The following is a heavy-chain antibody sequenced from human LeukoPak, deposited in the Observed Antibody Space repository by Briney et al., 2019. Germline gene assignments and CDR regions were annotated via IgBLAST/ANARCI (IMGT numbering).Heavy chain of an antibody. CDR3: ATRTMVRGVVVNWFDP. D-gene: IGHD3-10*01. CDR1: GYTFTGYY. CDR2: INPNSGGT. Sequence: ASVKVSCKASGYTFTGYYMHWVRQAPGQGLEGMGWINPNSGGTNYAQKFQGRVTMTRDTSISTAYMELSRLRSDDTAVYYCATRTMVRGVVVNWFDPWGQGTLVTVSS. V-gene: IGHV1-2*02. J-gene: IGHJ5*02.